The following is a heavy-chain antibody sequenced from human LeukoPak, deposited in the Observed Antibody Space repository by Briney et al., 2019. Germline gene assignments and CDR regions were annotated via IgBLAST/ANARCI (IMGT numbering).Heavy chain of an antibody. D-gene: IGHD1-26*01. CDR3: ARDSLGNYFDY. CDR2: ISYDGSNK. CDR1: GFTFSSYA. Sequence: GGSLRLSCAASGFTFSSYAMHWVRQAPGKGLEWVAVISYDGSNKYYADSVKGRFTISRDNSKNTLYLQMNSLRAEDTAVYYCARDSLGNYFDYWGQGTLVTVSS. J-gene: IGHJ4*02. V-gene: IGHV3-30-3*01.